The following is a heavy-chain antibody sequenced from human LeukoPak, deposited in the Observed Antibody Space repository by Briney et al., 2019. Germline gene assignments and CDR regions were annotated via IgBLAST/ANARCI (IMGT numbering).Heavy chain of an antibody. J-gene: IGHJ4*02. CDR2: VIPILGIA. CDR1: GGTFSNCA. V-gene: IGHV1-69*04. D-gene: IGHD2-8*01. CDR3: ARRDCTTGACRFDD. Sequence: SVKVSCKASGGTFSNCAVSWVRRAPGQGLEWMGRVIPILGIADYAQRFQGRVTFSADKSTGTAYMDLSSLRSDDTAVYYCARRDCTTGACRFDDWGQGTRVSVSP.